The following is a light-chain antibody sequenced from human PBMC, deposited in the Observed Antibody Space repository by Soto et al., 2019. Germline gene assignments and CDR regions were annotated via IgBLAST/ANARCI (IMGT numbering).Light chain of an antibody. CDR3: HQSFTILPT. Sequence: IQMTQSPSSLSASLGDRVTITCRASQDISTSLSWLQQKPGRAPKVVISAASTLQGDVPSRFSGSGSGTDFTLTITGLQHEDFATYYCHQSFTILPTFGGGTRLEI. CDR2: AAS. CDR1: QDISTS. V-gene: IGKV1-39*01. J-gene: IGKJ4*01.